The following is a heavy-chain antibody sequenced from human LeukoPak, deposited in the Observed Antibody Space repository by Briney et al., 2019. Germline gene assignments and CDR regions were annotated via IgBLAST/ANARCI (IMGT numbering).Heavy chain of an antibody. Sequence: GGSLRLSCAASGFTFNSYSMNWVRQAPGKGLEWVSYISSSTSTIYYLDSGKDRFTISRDNVRNSLYLQMNSLRAEDTAVYYCARSGTYAYFDYWGQGTLVTVSS. D-gene: IGHD1-26*01. J-gene: IGHJ4*02. V-gene: IGHV3-48*01. CDR3: ARSGTYAYFDY. CDR1: GFTFNSYS. CDR2: ISSSTSTI.